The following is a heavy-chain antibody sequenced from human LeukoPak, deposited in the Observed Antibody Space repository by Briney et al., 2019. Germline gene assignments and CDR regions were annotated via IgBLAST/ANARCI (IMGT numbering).Heavy chain of an antibody. CDR3: ARHAAFGGFDP. J-gene: IGHJ5*02. V-gene: IGHV4-38-2*01. D-gene: IGHD3-16*01. CDR1: GYSISSGYY. CDR2: IYHSGST. Sequence: PSETLSLTCPVSGYSISSGYYWGWIRQPPGKGLEWIGSIYHSGSTYYNPSLKSRVTISVDTSKNQFSLKLSSVTAADTAIYYCARHAAFGGFDPWGQGTLVTVSS.